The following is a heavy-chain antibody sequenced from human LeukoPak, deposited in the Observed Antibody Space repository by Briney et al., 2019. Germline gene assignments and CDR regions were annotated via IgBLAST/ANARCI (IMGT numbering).Heavy chain of an antibody. D-gene: IGHD5-18*01. J-gene: IGHJ6*03. V-gene: IGHV4-59*01. Sequence: SETLSLTCTVSGGSISSYYWSWIRQPPGKGLEWIGYIYYSGSTNYNPSLKSRVTISVDTSKNQFSLKLSSVTAADTAVYYCARVGTAMVLPYYMDVWGKGTTVTVSS. CDR3: ARVGTAMVLPYYMDV. CDR1: GGSISSYY. CDR2: IYYSGST.